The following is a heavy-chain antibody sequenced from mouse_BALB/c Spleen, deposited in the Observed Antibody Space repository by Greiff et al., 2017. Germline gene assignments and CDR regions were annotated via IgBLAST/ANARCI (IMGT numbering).Heavy chain of an antibody. V-gene: IGHV1S56*01. CDR2: IYPGNVNT. CDR3: ARDYGSSYDYFDY. Sequence: VQLQQSGPELVKPGASVRISCKASGYTFTSYYIHWVKQRPGQGLEWIGWIYPGNVNTKYNEKFKGKATLTADKSSSTAYMQLSSLTSEDSAVYFCARDYGSSYDYFDYWGQGTTLTVSS. J-gene: IGHJ2*01. CDR1: GYTFTSYY. D-gene: IGHD1-1*01.